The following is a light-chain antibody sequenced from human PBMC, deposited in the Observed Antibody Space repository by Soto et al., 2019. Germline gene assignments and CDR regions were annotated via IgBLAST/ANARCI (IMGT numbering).Light chain of an antibody. CDR1: QSVGSN. J-gene: IGKJ1*01. CDR2: DAS. Sequence: EIVMTQSPATVSVSPWERATLSCRASQSVGSNLAWYQQKPGQAPRLLIYDASSRATGIPARFSGSGSGTEFTLTISSLHSEDFAVYYCQQYDNWPPWTFGQGTKVDIK. CDR3: QQYDNWPPWT. V-gene: IGKV3-15*01.